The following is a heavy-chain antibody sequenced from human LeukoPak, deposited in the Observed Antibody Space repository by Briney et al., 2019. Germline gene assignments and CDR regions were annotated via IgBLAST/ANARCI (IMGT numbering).Heavy chain of an antibody. Sequence: SVKVSCKASGFTFTSSAVQWVRRARGQRLEWIGWIVVGSGNRNYAQKFQERVTISRDMSTSTAYMELSSLRSEDTAVYYCAAEGPGYSGHDVYYFDFWGQGTLVTVSS. J-gene: IGHJ4*02. CDR2: IVVGSGNR. V-gene: IGHV1-58*01. CDR3: AAEGPGYSGHDVYYFDF. D-gene: IGHD5-12*01. CDR1: GFTFTSSA.